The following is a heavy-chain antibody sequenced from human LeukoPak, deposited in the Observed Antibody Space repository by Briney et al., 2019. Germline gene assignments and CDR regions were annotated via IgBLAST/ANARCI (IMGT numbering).Heavy chain of an antibody. Sequence: GGSLSLSCAASGFTFCSYAMSWVRQAAGKGLEWVSAISGSGGSTLYAESGKGRFTISRHNSKNTLYLQMNSLRAEDMAVYYCAKARCSDGRCYFSSLDYCYQGTLITVSA. V-gene: IGHV3-23*01. CDR1: GFTFCSYA. D-gene: IGHD2-15*01. J-gene: IGHJ4*02. CDR2: ISGSGGST. CDR3: AKARCSDGRCYFSSLDY.